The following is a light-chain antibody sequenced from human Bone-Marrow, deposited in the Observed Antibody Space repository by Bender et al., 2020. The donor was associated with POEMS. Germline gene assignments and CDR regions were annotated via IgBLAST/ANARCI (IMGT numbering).Light chain of an antibody. CDR1: SNDVGGYNY. J-gene: IGLJ1*01. Sequence: QSALTQPASVSGSPGQSITISCTGTSNDVGGYNYVSWYQQHAGQVPKLILYDVNSRPSGISNRFSGSKSGNTASLTISGLQAEDEADYYCCSYAGSRTYVFGTGTKVTVL. CDR3: CSYAGSRTYV. CDR2: DVN. V-gene: IGLV2-14*03.